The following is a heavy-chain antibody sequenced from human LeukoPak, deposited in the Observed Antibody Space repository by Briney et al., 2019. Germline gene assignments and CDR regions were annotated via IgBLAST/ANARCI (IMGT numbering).Heavy chain of an antibody. CDR3: VKRTGLYFDY. D-gene: IGHD7-27*01. V-gene: IGHV3-30*18. CDR2: ISYDGSYK. CDR1: EFTFSTYG. J-gene: IGHJ4*02. Sequence: GGSLRLSCAASEFTFSTYGMHWVRQAPGKGLEWVAVISYDGSYKFYADSVKGRFTISRDNSKSTLYLQMNSLRTEDTAVYYCVKRTGLYFDYWGQGTLVTVSS.